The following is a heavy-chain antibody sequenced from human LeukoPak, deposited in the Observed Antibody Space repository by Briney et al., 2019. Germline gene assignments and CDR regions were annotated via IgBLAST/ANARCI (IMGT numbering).Heavy chain of an antibody. CDR2: ISSSSSTI. CDR3: ARGALVFVYSSGWDFDY. J-gene: IGHJ4*02. D-gene: IGHD6-19*01. CDR1: GFTFDDYG. V-gene: IGHV3-48*02. Sequence: GGSLRLSCAASGFTFDDYGMNWVRQAPGKGLEWVSYISSSSSTIYYADSVKGRFTISRDNAKNSLYLQMNSLRDEDTAVYYCARGALVFVYSSGWDFDYWGQGTLVTVSS.